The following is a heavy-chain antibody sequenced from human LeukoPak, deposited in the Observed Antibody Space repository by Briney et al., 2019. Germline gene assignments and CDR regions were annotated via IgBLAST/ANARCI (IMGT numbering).Heavy chain of an antibody. CDR2: IYYSGST. CDR3: ARVDPDSSSTLEVFDY. Sequence: SETLSLTCTVSGGTTSSYYWSWIRQPPGKGLEWIGYIYYSGSTNYNPSLKSRGTISVDTSKNQFSLKLSSVTAADTAVYYCARVDPDSSSTLEVFDYWGQGTLVTVSS. V-gene: IGHV4-59*01. J-gene: IGHJ4*02. D-gene: IGHD6-6*01. CDR1: GGTTSSYY.